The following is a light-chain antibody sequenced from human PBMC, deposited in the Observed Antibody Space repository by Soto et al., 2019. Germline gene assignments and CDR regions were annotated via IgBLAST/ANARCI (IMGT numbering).Light chain of an antibody. CDR2: GAS. CDR3: QQRSNWLPLT. V-gene: IGKV3-15*01. Sequence: EIVITQSPSTLSVSTGGRATLSCRASQSISDTLAWYQQKPGQAPRLLIHGASTRATGFPARFSGSGSGTDFTLTISSLQSEDFAVYYCQQRSNWLPLTFGGGTKVDIK. J-gene: IGKJ4*01. CDR1: QSISDT.